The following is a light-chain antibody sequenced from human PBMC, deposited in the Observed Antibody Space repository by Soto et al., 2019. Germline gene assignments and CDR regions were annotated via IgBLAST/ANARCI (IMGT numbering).Light chain of an antibody. J-gene: IGKJ4*01. CDR1: QSISSW. Sequence: DIQMTQSPSTLSASVGDRVTITCRASQSISSWLAWYQQKPGKAPKLLIYKASSLESGLPSRFSGSGSGTEFNLTIISLQRDDFATYFCPQNSRYPSFGGGTPVEIK. CDR2: KAS. CDR3: PQNSRYPS. V-gene: IGKV1-5*03.